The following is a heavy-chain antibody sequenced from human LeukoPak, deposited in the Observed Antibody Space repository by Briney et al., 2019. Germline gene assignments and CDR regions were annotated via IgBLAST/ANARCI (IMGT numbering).Heavy chain of an antibody. V-gene: IGHV4-34*01. CDR3: AGGYSGYGAPFDY. D-gene: IGHD5-12*01. CDR1: GGPFSGYY. J-gene: IGHJ4*02. Sequence: SETLSLTCAVYGGPFSGYYWSWIRQPPGKGLEWIGEINHSGSTNYNPSLKSRVTISVDTSKNQFSLKLSSVTAADTAIYYCAGGYSGYGAPFDYWGQGTLVTVSS. CDR2: INHSGST.